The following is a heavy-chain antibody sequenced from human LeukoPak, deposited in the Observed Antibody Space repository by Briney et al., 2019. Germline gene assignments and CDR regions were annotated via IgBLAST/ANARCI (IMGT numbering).Heavy chain of an antibody. CDR1: GFTFSSYS. J-gene: IGHJ6*02. CDR3: ARTSETYCSSTSCAARYGMDV. D-gene: IGHD2-2*01. CDR2: ISSSSSYI. Sequence: PGGSLRPSCAASGFTFSSYSMNWVRQAPGKGLEWVSSISSSSSYIYYADSVKGRFTISRDNSKNTLYLQMNSLRAEDTAVYYCARTSETYCSSTSCAARYGMDVWGQGTTVTVSS. V-gene: IGHV3-21*01.